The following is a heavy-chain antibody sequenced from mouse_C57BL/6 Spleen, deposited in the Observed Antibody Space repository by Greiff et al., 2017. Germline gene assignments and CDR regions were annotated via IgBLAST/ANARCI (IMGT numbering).Heavy chain of an antibody. D-gene: IGHD2-12*01. CDR1: GYTFTDYE. V-gene: IGHV1-15*01. CDR3: TRKGDSPWFAY. Sequence: QVHVKQSGAELVRPGASVTLSCKASGYTFTDYEMHWVKQTPVHGLEWIGAIDPETGGTAYNQKFKGKAILTADKSSSTAYMELRSLTSEDSAVYYCTRKGDSPWFAYWGQGTLVTVSA. CDR2: IDPETGGT. J-gene: IGHJ3*01.